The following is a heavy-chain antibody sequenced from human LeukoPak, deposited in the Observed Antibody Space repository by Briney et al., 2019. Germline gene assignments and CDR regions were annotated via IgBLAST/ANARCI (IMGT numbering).Heavy chain of an antibody. D-gene: IGHD3-9*01. CDR2: INHSGST. CDR3: ARSPYYDILTGYPAGYFDY. V-gene: IGHV4-34*01. CDR1: GGSFSGYY. Sequence: SETLSLTCAVYGGSFSGYYWSWIRQPPGKGLEWIGEINHSGSTNCNPSLKSRVTISVDTSKNQFSLKLSSVTAADTAVYYCARSPYYDILTGYPAGYFDYWGQGTLVTVSS. J-gene: IGHJ4*02.